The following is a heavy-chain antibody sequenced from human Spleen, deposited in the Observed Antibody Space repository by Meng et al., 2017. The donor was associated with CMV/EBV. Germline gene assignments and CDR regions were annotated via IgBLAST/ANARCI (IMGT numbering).Heavy chain of an antibody. V-gene: IGHV3-7*01. CDR2: IKQDGSEK. CDR3: ARVAARPRVGLDY. CDR1: GFTFSSYW. Sequence: GGSLRLSCAASGFTFSSYWMSWVRQAPGKGLEWVANIKQDGSEKYYVDSVKGRFTISRDNAKNSLYLQMNSLRAEDTAVYYCARVAARPRVGLDYWGQGTLVIVSS. J-gene: IGHJ4*02. D-gene: IGHD6-6*01.